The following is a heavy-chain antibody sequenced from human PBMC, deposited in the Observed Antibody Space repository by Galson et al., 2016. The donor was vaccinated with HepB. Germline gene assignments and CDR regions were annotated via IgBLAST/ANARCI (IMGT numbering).Heavy chain of an antibody. D-gene: IGHD2-15*01. CDR1: GFTFSNYA. CDR3: ARARGGYCSGGSCYSPFDY. J-gene: IGHJ4*02. Sequence: SLRLSCAASGFTFSNYAMSWVRQAPGKGLEWVSAIRGSLVSTYYADSVKGRFTISRDNAKNSLYLKMNSLRAEDTAVYYCARARGGYCSGGSCYSPFDYWGQGTLVTVSS. V-gene: IGHV3-23*01. CDR2: IRGSLVST.